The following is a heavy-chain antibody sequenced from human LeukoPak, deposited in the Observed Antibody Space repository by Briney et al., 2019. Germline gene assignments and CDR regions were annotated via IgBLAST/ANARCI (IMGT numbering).Heavy chain of an antibody. CDR2: IYYSGST. J-gene: IGHJ4*02. V-gene: IGHV4-39*01. Sequence: SETLSLTCTVSGGSISSSSYYWGWIRQPPGKGLEWIGSIYYSGSTYYNPSLKSRVTISVDTSKNQFSLKLSSVTAADTAVYYCARAVADKTFDYWGPGTLVTVSS. CDR1: GGSISSSSYY. CDR3: ARAVADKTFDY.